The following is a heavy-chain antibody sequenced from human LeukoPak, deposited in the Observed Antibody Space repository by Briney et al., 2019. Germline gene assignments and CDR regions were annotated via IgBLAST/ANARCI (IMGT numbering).Heavy chain of an antibody. V-gene: IGHV4-34*01. CDR1: GGSFSGYY. J-gene: IGHJ4*02. Sequence: PSETLSLTCAVYGGSFSGYYWSWIRQPPGKGLEWIGEINHSGSTNYNPSLKSRVTISVDTSKNQFSLKLSSVTAADTAVYYCARDTLPRQLDYYFDYWGQGTLVTVSS. CDR2: INHSGST. D-gene: IGHD3/OR15-3a*01. CDR3: ARDTLPRQLDYYFDY.